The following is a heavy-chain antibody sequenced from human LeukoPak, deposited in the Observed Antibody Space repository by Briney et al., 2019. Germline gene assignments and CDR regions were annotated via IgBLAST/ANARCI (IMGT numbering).Heavy chain of an antibody. V-gene: IGHV3-9*01. J-gene: IGHJ3*01. CDR3: ARASYYYDTTGLGAVDV. CDR2: INWNSDRI. CDR1: GFTFNDHA. D-gene: IGHD3-22*01. Sequence: GRSLRLSCAASGFTFNDHAMYWVRQAPGKGLEWVSGINWNSDRIGYADSVKGRFTISRDDAKNSLFLQMNSLRAEDTALYYCARASYYYDTTGLGAVDVWGQGTMVTVSP.